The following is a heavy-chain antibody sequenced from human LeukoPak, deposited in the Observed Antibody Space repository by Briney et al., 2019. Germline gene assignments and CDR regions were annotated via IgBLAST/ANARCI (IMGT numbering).Heavy chain of an antibody. CDR1: GFTFSSYW. V-gene: IGHV3-7*05. Sequence: PGGSLRLSCAASGFTFSSYWMSWVRQAPGKGLEWVANIKKDGGEKYYVDSVKGRFTISRDNAKNSLYLQMDSLRADDTAVYYCARARYLDLWGRGTLVTVSS. CDR2: IKKDGGEK. J-gene: IGHJ2*01. CDR3: ARARYLDL.